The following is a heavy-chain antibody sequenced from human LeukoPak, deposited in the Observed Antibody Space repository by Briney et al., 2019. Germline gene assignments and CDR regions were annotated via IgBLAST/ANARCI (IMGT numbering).Heavy chain of an antibody. D-gene: IGHD2-15*01. Sequence: ASVKVSCKASGYTFTGYYMHWVRQAPGQGLEWMGWINPNSGNTGYAQKFQGRVTMTRNTSISTAYMELSSLRSEDTAVYYCARARYCSGGSCFRWFDPWGQGTLVTVSS. CDR1: GYTFTGYY. J-gene: IGHJ5*02. V-gene: IGHV1-8*02. CDR2: INPNSGNT. CDR3: ARARYCSGGSCFRWFDP.